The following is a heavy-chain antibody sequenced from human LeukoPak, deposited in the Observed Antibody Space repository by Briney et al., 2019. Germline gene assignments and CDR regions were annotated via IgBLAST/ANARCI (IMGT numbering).Heavy chain of an antibody. CDR1: GFTFSSYA. CDR2: ITGSGDNT. CDR3: AKGSSGSRPYYFDY. D-gene: IGHD3-22*01. V-gene: IGHV3-23*01. J-gene: IGHJ4*02. Sequence: GSLRLSCAASGFTFSSYAMSWVRQAPGQGLDWVSAITGSGDNTYHADSVKGRFTISRDNSKNTLYLQMDSLTAEDTAVYYCAKGSSGSRPYYFDYWGQGTLVTVSS.